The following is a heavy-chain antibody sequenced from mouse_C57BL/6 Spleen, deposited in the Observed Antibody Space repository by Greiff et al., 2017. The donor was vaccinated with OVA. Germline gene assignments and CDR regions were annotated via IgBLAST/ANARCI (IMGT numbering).Heavy chain of an antibody. CDR2: ISSGGSYT. CDR3: ARHEPLMVTTPYAMDY. Sequence: EVHLVESGGDLVKPGGSLKLSCAASGFTFSSYGMSWVRQTPDKRLEWVATISSGGSYTYYPDSVKGRFTISRDNAKNTLYLQMSSLKSEDTAMYYCARHEPLMVTTPYAMDYWGQGTSVTVSS. V-gene: IGHV5-6*01. J-gene: IGHJ4*01. D-gene: IGHD2-2*01. CDR1: GFTFSSYG.